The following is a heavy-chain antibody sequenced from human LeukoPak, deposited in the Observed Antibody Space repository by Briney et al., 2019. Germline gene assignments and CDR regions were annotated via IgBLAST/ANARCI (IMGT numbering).Heavy chain of an antibody. V-gene: IGHV1-18*01. Sequence: GASVKVSCKASGYTFTSYGISWVRQAPGQGLEWMGWISAYNGNTNYAQKLQGRVTITTDTSTSTAYMELRSLRSDDTAVYYCARVGSAYYYYYMDVWGKGTTVTVSS. CDR1: GYTFTSYG. J-gene: IGHJ6*03. D-gene: IGHD2-15*01. CDR3: ARVGSAYYYYYMDV. CDR2: ISAYNGNT.